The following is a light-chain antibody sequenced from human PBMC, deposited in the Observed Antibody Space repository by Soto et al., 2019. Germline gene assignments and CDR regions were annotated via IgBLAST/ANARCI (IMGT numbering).Light chain of an antibody. V-gene: IGKV3-20*01. CDR2: GAS. Sequence: EIVLTQSPGTLSLSPGERATLSCRASQTVTSSYLAWYQQKPGQAPRLLIYGASSRATGIPDRFRGSGSGTDFTLTISRLEPEDFVVYSCQQYGSSPTFGQGTKVDI. J-gene: IGKJ1*01. CDR3: QQYGSSPT. CDR1: QTVTSSY.